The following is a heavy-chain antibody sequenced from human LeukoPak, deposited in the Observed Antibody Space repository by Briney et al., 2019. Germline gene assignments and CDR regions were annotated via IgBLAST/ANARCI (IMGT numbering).Heavy chain of an antibody. CDR2: MNPNSGNT. CDR1: GYTFTSYD. V-gene: IGHV1-8*01. Sequence: GASVKVSCKASGYTFTSYDINWVRQATGQGLEWMGWMNPNSGNTGYAQKFQGRVTMTRNTSISTAYMELSSLRSEDTAVYYCARNLGYSSSWRTSKNWFDPWGQGTLVTVSS. J-gene: IGHJ5*02. CDR3: ARNLGYSSSWRTSKNWFDP. D-gene: IGHD6-13*01.